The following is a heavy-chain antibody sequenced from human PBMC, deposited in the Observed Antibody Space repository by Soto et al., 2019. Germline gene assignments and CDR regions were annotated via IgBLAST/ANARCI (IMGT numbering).Heavy chain of an antibody. Sequence: SETLSLTCSVSGGSISSGYYYWSWIRQPPGKGLEWIGNIYYSGNTYYNPSLKSRLIISIDTSKNQFSLKLSSVTAADTAVYYCARDPDGSGSYEGPWVIWGQGTMVTVSS. J-gene: IGHJ3*02. D-gene: IGHD3-10*01. CDR2: IYYSGNT. CDR3: ARDPDGSGSYEGPWVI. V-gene: IGHV4-30-4*02. CDR1: GGSISSGYYY.